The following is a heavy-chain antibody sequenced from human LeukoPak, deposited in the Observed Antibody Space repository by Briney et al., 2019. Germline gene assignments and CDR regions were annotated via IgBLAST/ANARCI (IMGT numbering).Heavy chain of an antibody. CDR3: ARPSGSGWQALGY. Sequence: GASVKVSCKASGYTFSNYGISWVRQAPGLGLEWMGWTSYNGNTNYAQKFQDRVTMTTDTSTTTAYMELRSLESDDTAVYYCARPSGSGWQALGYWGQGTLVTVSS. D-gene: IGHD6-19*01. J-gene: IGHJ4*02. CDR1: GYTFSNYG. CDR2: TSYNGNT. V-gene: IGHV1-18*04.